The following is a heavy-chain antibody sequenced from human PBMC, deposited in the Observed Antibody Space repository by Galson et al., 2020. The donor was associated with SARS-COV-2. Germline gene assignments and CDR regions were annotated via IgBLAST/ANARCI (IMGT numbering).Heavy chain of an antibody. CDR3: AKDGFYIVVGPAGSIDY. J-gene: IGHJ4*02. Sequence: GESLRLSCAASGFTFSSYGMHWVRQAPGKGLEWVAFIRYDGSNNYYADPVKGRFTISRDNSKNTLYLQMNSLRAEDPAVYYCAKDGFYIVVGPAGSIDYWGQGTLVAVAA. V-gene: IGHV3-30*02. D-gene: IGHD2-2*01. CDR1: GFTFSSYG. CDR2: IRYDGSNN.